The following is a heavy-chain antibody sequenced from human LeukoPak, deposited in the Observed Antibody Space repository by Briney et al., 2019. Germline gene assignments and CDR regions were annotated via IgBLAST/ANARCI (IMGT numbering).Heavy chain of an antibody. Sequence: GGSLRLSCAASGFTFSSYGMHWVRQAPGKGLEWVSGISGSGGSTYYADSVKGRFTISRDNSKNTLDLQMNSLRAEDTAVYYCAKDNHSGSYVDYWGQGTLVTVSS. CDR3: AKDNHSGSYVDY. V-gene: IGHV3-23*01. J-gene: IGHJ4*02. CDR2: ISGSGGST. CDR1: GFTFSSYG. D-gene: IGHD1-26*01.